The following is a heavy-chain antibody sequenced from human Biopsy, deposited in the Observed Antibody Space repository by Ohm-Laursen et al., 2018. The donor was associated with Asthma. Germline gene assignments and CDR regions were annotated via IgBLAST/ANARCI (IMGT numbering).Heavy chain of an antibody. D-gene: IGHD3-3*01. CDR1: GFTFSSHG. J-gene: IGHJ3*02. Sequence: SLRLSCTASGFTFSSHGMHWGRQAPGKGLEWVAVISYDGSNKYYADSVKGRFTISRDNSKNTLYLQMNSLRAEDTAVYYCSKERYYDFWSGYPIWGQGTMVTVSS. V-gene: IGHV3-30*18. CDR2: ISYDGSNK. CDR3: SKERYYDFWSGYPI.